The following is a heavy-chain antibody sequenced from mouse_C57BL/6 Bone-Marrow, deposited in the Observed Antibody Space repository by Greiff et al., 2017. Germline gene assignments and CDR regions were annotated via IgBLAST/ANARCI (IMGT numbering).Heavy chain of an antibody. CDR3: ARPGGGWFAY. CDR2: ISSGSSTI. J-gene: IGHJ3*01. V-gene: IGHV5-17*01. D-gene: IGHD3-1*01. Sequence: EVQLVESGGGLVQPGGSLKLSCAASGFTFSDYGMHWVRQAPEKGLEWVAYISSGSSTIYYADTVKGRFPISIDKAKNTLFLQMTSLRSEDTAMYYCARPGGGWFAYWGQGTLVTVSA. CDR1: GFTFSDYG.